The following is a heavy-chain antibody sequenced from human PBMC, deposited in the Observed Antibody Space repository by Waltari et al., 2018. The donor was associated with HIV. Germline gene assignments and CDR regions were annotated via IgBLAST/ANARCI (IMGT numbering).Heavy chain of an antibody. Sequence: QVQLQESGPGLVKPSETLSLTCTVSGGSISSYFWSWIRQPPGKGLEWIGYIYYTGNTNYNPSRKSRVTISVDTSKNQFSLKLTSLTAADTAVYYCAGVEYSTSGPGYWGQGTLVTVSS. V-gene: IGHV4-59*01. D-gene: IGHD6-6*01. J-gene: IGHJ4*02. CDR2: IYYTGNT. CDR1: GGSISSYF. CDR3: AGVEYSTSGPGY.